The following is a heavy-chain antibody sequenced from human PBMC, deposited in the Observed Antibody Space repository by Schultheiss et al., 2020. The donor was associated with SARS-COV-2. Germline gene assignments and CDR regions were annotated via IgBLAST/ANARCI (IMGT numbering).Heavy chain of an antibody. D-gene: IGHD6-6*01. J-gene: IGHJ4*02. V-gene: IGHV4-61*08. CDR2: IYYSGST. CDR3: ARGVIAAPSTYYFDY. Sequence: SQTLSLTCTVSGGSISSGGYYWSWIRQPPGRGLEWIGYIYYSGSTNYNPSLKSRVTISVDTSKNQFSLKLSSVTAADTAVYYCARGVIAAPSTYYFDYWGQGTLVTVSS. CDR1: GGSISSGGYY.